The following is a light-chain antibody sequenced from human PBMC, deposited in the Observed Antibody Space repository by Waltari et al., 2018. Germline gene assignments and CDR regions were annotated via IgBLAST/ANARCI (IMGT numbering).Light chain of an antibody. Sequence: QSALTQPASVSGSPGQSITISCPGTSSDVGGYHYVAWYHQPPGKAPNPMIYEVSNRPSGVSNRFSGSKSGNTASLTISGLQDEDEADYYCSSYTSSSTLGVFGGGTKLTVL. CDR2: EVS. V-gene: IGLV2-14*01. CDR3: SSYTSSSTLGV. CDR1: SSDVGGYHY. J-gene: IGLJ3*02.